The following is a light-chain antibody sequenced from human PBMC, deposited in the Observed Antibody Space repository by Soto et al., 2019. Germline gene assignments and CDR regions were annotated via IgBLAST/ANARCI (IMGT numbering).Light chain of an antibody. Sequence: QSALTQPASVSGSPGQSITISCTGTSSDVGGYDFVSWYQQHPGKAPKLMIYDVSTRPSGVSNRFSGSKSGNTASLTISGLQAEDEADYYCSSYTSSIITVFGTGTKVTVL. CDR3: SSYTSSIITV. CDR1: SSDVGGYDF. CDR2: DVS. J-gene: IGLJ1*01. V-gene: IGLV2-14*03.